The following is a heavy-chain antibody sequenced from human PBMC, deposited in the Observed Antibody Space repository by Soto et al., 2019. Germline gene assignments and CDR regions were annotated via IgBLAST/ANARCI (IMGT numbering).Heavy chain of an antibody. J-gene: IGHJ6*02. CDR1: GYTLTELS. D-gene: IGHD3-10*01. Sequence: GASVKVSCKVCGYTLTELSMHWVRQAPGKGLEWMGGFDPEDGETIYAQKFQGRVTMTEDTSTDTAYMELSSLRSEDTAVYYCATDGSGSYSTPGDYYYGMDVWGQGTTVTV. V-gene: IGHV1-24*01. CDR3: ATDGSGSYSTPGDYYYGMDV. CDR2: FDPEDGET.